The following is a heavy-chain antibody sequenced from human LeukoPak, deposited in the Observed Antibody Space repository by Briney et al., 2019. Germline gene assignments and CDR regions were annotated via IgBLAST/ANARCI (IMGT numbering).Heavy chain of an antibody. CDR2: IRYDGSNK. D-gene: IGHD2-15*01. CDR3: AKLLPHGLFDY. V-gene: IGHV3-30*02. Sequence: GGSLRLSCAASGFTFSSYGMHWVRQAPGKGLEWVAFIRYDGSNKYYADSVKGRFTISRDNSKNTLYLQMNSLRAEDTAVYYCAKLLPHGLFDYWGQGTLVTVSS. CDR1: GFTFSSYG. J-gene: IGHJ4*02.